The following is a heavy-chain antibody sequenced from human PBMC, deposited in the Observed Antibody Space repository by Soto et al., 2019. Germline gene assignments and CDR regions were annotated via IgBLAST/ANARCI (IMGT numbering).Heavy chain of an antibody. D-gene: IGHD6-13*01. CDR1: VGSISSSSYY. Sequence: QLQLQESGPGLVKPSETLSLTCTVSVGSISSSSYYWGWIRQPPGKGLEWIGSIYYSGSTYYNASLKSRVTISVDTSKNQFSLKLSSVTAADTAVYYCARWAWQQLKFDYWGQGTLVTVSS. CDR2: IYYSGST. CDR3: ARWAWQQLKFDY. J-gene: IGHJ4*02. V-gene: IGHV4-39*01.